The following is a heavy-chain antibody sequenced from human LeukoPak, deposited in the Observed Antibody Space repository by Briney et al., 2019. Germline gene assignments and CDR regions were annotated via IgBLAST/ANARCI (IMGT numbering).Heavy chain of an antibody. CDR2: INSDGSST. CDR3: ATPLDYYDSSGYHQGGD. J-gene: IGHJ4*02. V-gene: IGHV3-74*01. CDR1: GFTFSSYW. Sequence: GGSLRLSCAASGFTFSSYWMHWVRQAPGKGLVWVSRINSDGSSTSYADSVKGRFTISRDNAKNSLYLQMNSLRAEDTAVYYCATPLDYYDSSGYHQGGDWGQGTLVTVSS. D-gene: IGHD3-22*01.